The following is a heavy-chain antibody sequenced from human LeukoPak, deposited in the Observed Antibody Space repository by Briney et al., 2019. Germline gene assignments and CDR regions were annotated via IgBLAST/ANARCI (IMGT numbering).Heavy chain of an antibody. J-gene: IGHJ4*02. D-gene: IGHD2-21*02. CDR2: IYYSGAT. V-gene: IGHV4-39*01. CDR1: GGSISSYF. CDR3: ARHEGDHNNFHF. Sequence: SETLSLTCTVSGGSISSYFGGWIRQPPGEGLEWIGSIYYSGATYYNPSLESRVTISVDTSKTQLFLKLSSVTAADTAVYYCARHEGDHNNFHFWGQGTLVTVSS.